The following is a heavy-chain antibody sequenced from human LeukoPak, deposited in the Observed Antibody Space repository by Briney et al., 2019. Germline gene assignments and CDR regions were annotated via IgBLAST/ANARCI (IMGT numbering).Heavy chain of an antibody. J-gene: IGHJ4*02. Sequence: PGGSLRLSCVASGLPIGDFAMHWARQAPGQGLEWVSLISGDGVSTFFADSVKGRFSISRDNGKNSLFLEMSSLRTEDTAMYYCARESGKFDYWGQGTLVAVSS. CDR1: GLPIGDFA. CDR3: ARESGKFDY. V-gene: IGHV3-43*02. CDR2: ISGDGVST.